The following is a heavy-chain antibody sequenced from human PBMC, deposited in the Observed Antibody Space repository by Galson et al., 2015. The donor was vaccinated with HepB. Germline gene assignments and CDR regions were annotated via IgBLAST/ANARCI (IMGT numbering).Heavy chain of an antibody. D-gene: IGHD1-26*01. CDR1: GFTFSTYA. J-gene: IGHJ4*02. V-gene: IGHV3-30-3*01. CDR3: ARGLEEWELPPYFDY. Sequence: SLRLSCAASGFTFSTYAMHWVRQAPGKGLEWVAVISYDGSKKYYADSVKGRFTISRDNSKNTLYVQMNSLRAEDTAVFYCARGLEEWELPPYFDYWGQGTLVTVSS. CDR2: ISYDGSKK.